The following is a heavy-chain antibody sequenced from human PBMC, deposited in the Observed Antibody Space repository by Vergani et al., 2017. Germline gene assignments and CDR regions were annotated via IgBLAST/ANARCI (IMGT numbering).Heavy chain of an antibody. Sequence: VQLLESGGGLVQPGGSLRLSCAASGFTFSDYYMSWIRQAPGKGLEWVSYISSSGSTIYYADSVKGRFTISRDNAKNSLYLQMNSLRAEDTAVYYCARAAYSGSYDYYYGMDVWGQGTTVTVSS. CDR3: ARAAYSGSYDYYYGMDV. J-gene: IGHJ6*02. V-gene: IGHV3-11*01. CDR2: ISSSGSTI. CDR1: GFTFSDYY. D-gene: IGHD1-26*01.